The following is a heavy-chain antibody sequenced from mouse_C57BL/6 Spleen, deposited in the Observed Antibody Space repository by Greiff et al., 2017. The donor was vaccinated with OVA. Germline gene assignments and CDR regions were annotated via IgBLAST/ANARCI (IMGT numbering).Heavy chain of an antibody. CDR2: IDPSDSYT. D-gene: IGHD6-2*01. V-gene: IGHV1-69*01. CDR1: GYTFTSYW. J-gene: IGHJ4*01. Sequence: QVQLQQPGAELVMPGASVKLSCKASGYTFTSYWMHWVKQRPGQGLEWIGEIDPSDSYTNYNQKFKGKSTLTVDKSSSTAYMQLSSLTSEDSAVYYCARLQSFMDDWGKGTSVTVSS. CDR3: ARLQSFMDD.